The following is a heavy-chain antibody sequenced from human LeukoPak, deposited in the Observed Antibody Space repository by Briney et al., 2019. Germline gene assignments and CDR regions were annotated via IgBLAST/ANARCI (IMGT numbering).Heavy chain of an antibody. CDR3: TTTCGHSGYDMGY. CDR2: IKSILGGATT. J-gene: IGHJ4*02. CDR1: GFNFSNAW. Sequence: GGPLRLSCAVSGFNFSNAWMNWVRQAHENGLEWVGCIKSILGGATTDYAAPVKGRCAISRDDSKTTWYLQRDMMKTEDIAVYYCTTTCGHSGYDMGYWGQGTLVTVFS. D-gene: IGHD5-12*01. V-gene: IGHV3-15*01.